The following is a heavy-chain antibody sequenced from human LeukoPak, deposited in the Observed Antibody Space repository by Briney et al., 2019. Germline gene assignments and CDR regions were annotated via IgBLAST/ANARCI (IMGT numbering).Heavy chain of an antibody. CDR1: GFTFSNYA. CDR3: AKGPSSGPPYYFDY. D-gene: IGHD5-12*01. V-gene: IGHV3-23*01. Sequence: GGSLRPSCAASGFTFSNYAMNWVRQAPGKGLEWVSGISGSGILTYYADSVKGRFTISRDNSKTTLYLQMNSLRDEDTAIYYCAKGPSSGPPYYFDYWGQGTLVTVSS. J-gene: IGHJ4*02. CDR2: ISGSGILT.